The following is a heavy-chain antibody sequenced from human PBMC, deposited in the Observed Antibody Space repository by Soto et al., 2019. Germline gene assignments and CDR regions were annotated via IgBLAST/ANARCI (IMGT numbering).Heavy chain of an antibody. CDR3: ARQEIRDYYYYYGMDV. Sequence: QVQLVQSGAEVKKPGASVKVFCKASGYTFTSYGISWVRQAPGQGLEWMGWISAYNGNTNYAQKLQGRVTMTTATSTSTAYMELRSLRSDDAAVYYCARQEIRDYYYYYGMDVWGQGTTVTVSS. V-gene: IGHV1-18*01. D-gene: IGHD3-16*01. J-gene: IGHJ6*02. CDR2: ISAYNGNT. CDR1: GYTFTSYG.